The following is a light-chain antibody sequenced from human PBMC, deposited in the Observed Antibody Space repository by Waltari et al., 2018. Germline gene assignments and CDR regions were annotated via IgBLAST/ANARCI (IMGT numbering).Light chain of an antibody. CDR3: SSYTPSATLL. CDR2: EVS. V-gene: IGLV2-18*02. J-gene: IGLJ2*01. Sequence: QSALTQPPSVSGSPGQSVTISCSGTSSDVGTYNRVSWYQQPPGTAPKLIIFEVSSRPSGVPDRFSGSKSGSTASLTISGLQAEDEGDYYCSSYTPSATLLFGGRTKLTVL. CDR1: SSDVGTYNR.